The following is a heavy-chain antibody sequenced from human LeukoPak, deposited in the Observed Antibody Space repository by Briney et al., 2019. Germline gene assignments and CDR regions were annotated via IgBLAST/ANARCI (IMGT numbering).Heavy chain of an antibody. D-gene: IGHD4-23*01. CDR3: ARHRTTVVIPRELIWYFDL. V-gene: IGHV4-30-4*01. CDR1: GGSISSGDYY. Sequence: PSETLSLTCTVSGGSISSGDYYWSWIRQPPGKGLEWIGYIYYSGSTYYSPSLKSRVTISVDTSKNQFSLKLSSVTAADTAVYYCARHRTTVVIPRELIWYFDLWGRGTLVTVSS. CDR2: IYYSGST. J-gene: IGHJ2*01.